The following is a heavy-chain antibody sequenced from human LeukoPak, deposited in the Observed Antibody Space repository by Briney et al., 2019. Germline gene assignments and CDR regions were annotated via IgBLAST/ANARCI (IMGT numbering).Heavy chain of an antibody. Sequence: GGSLRLSCAASGFTVSSSYMSWVRQAPGKGLEWVSSISSSSSYIYYADSVKGRFTISRDNAKNSLYLQMNSLRAEDTAVYYCAREVYSDYWGQGTLVTVSS. CDR1: GFTVSSSY. D-gene: IGHD2-8*01. CDR2: ISSSSSYI. V-gene: IGHV3-21*01. J-gene: IGHJ4*02. CDR3: AREVYSDY.